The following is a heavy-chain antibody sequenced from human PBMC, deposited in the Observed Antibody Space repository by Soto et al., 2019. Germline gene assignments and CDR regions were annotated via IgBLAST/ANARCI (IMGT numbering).Heavy chain of an antibody. CDR3: AKRGGVVGGSELTFFEY. Sequence: QVPLVESGGGVVQPAMSLRLSCAATGFIFSNYGMHWVRQAPGKGLEWVALISFDGKNRNYADSVKGRFTMYRDNPRNTRYLEMNRLRPEATASYYCAKRGGVVGGSELTFFEYWAQGTLGTVSS. J-gene: IGHJ4*02. D-gene: IGHD2-15*01. V-gene: IGHV3-30*18. CDR2: ISFDGKNR. CDR1: GFIFSNYG.